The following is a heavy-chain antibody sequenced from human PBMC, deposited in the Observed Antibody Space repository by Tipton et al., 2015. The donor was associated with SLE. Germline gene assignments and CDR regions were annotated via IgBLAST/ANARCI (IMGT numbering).Heavy chain of an antibody. D-gene: IGHD2-2*02. CDR3: ARDRDIVLEPVPIPPAFDI. CDR2: IYYSGST. CDR1: GGSISSSSYH. V-gene: IGHV4-39*07. Sequence: TLSLTCTVSGGSISSSSYHWGWIRQSPGKGLEWIGSIYYSGSTNYNPSLKSRVTVSADTSKNQFSLNLRPVTAADTAVYYCARDRDIVLEPVPIPPAFDIWGQGTMVTVSS. J-gene: IGHJ3*02.